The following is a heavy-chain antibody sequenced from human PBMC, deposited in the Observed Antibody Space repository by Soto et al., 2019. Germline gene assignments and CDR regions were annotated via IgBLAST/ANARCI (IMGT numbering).Heavy chain of an antibody. J-gene: IGHJ6*02. Sequence: ASVKVSCKATGYTFTGYYMHGVRQAPGQGLEWMGWINPNSGGTNYAQEFQGWVTMTRDTSISTAYMELSRLRSDDTAVYYCARDYRLVYGDSRYYYYGMDVWGQGTTVTVSS. CDR1: GYTFTGYY. V-gene: IGHV1-2*04. D-gene: IGHD4-17*01. CDR3: ARDYRLVYGDSRYYYYGMDV. CDR2: INPNSGGT.